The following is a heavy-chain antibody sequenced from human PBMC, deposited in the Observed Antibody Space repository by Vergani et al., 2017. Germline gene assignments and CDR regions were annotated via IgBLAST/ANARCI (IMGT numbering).Heavy chain of an antibody. V-gene: IGHV4-34*01. D-gene: IGHD4-11*01. Sequence: QVQLQQWGGGLLKPSETLSLTCVVNGGSFTSYHWTWIRQSPGEGLEWVGDIDHTARPAYNPSLKSRLTMSVDKSRNQFSLTLNSVTATDTAIYFCARVNTETNGHLYYYYYMDVWGQGTAVTVS. CDR1: GGSFTSYH. J-gene: IGHJ6*03. CDR2: IDHTARP. CDR3: ARVNTETNGHLYYYYYMDV.